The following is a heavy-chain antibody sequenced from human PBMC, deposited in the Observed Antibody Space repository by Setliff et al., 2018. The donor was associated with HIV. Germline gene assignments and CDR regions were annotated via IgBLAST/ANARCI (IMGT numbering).Heavy chain of an antibody. CDR1: GFTFSSYG. D-gene: IGHD2-2*01. CDR2: IWYDGSNK. Sequence: GESLRLSCAASGFTFSSYGMHWVRQAPGKGLEWVAVIWYDGSNKYHADSVKGRFTISRDNSKNTLYLQMNSLRAEDTAVYYCAKSSRQYQLLTYFDLWGRGTLVTVSS. J-gene: IGHJ2*01. V-gene: IGHV3-33*06. CDR3: AKSSRQYQLLTYFDL.